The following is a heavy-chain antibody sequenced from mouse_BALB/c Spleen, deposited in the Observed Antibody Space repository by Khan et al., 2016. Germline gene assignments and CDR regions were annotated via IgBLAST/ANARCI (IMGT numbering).Heavy chain of an antibody. CDR1: GCSFTGYY. J-gene: IGHJ4*01. CDR3: ATDAKDY. V-gene: IGHV1-26*01. CDR2: VNPNNGVT. Sequence: EVQLQESGPDLVKPGASVKISCKAAGCSFTGYYLYRVKQSHGKSLDWIGRVNPNNGVTSSNQKFKGKATLTVDKSSRQDYMELRCLTSDVSAVYYCATDAKDYWDQQTSVTVYS.